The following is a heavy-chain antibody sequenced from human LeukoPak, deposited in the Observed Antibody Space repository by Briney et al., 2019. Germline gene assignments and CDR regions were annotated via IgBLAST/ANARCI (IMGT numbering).Heavy chain of an antibody. J-gene: IGHJ5*02. Sequence: GGSLRLSCAASGFTFSGYCLSWVRQAPGKGLEWVAKLKEDGIDKYYVDSVKGRFTVSRDNAKNTLYLQMNSLRAEDTAVYYCARTRTLPVAGGFDAWSQASLVTVYS. CDR1: GFTFSGYC. V-gene: IGHV3-7*02. CDR3: ARTRTLPVAGGFDA. CDR2: LKEDGIDK. D-gene: IGHD6-13*01.